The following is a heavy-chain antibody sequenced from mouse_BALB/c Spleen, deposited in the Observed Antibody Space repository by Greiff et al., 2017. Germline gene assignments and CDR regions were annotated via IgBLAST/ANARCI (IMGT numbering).Heavy chain of an antibody. Sequence: EVQGVESGGGLVQPGGSRKLSCAASGFTFSSFGMHWVRQAPAKGLEWVAYISSGSSTIYYADTVKGRCTISRDNPKNTLFLQMTSLRSEDTAMYYGARRLTGTVDYWGQGTAVTVSA. CDR2: ISSGSSTI. V-gene: IGHV5-17*02. J-gene: IGHJ4*01. D-gene: IGHD4-1*01. CDR1: GFTFSSFG. CDR3: ARRLTGTVDY.